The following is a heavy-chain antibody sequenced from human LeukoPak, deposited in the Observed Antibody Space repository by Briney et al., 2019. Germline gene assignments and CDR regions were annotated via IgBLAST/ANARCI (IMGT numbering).Heavy chain of an antibody. D-gene: IGHD1-26*01. CDR3: GTTMEATGQSFY. J-gene: IGHJ4*02. CDR2: INGDGSST. Sequence: QAGGSLRLSCAASGFTFSNYWMHGVRQAPGRARVGLSLINGDGSSTRYADSVRGRFTISRDNGTNTVYLQMKSLRAEDTGVYYCGTTMEATGQSFYWGQGTVVAVSS. V-gene: IGHV3-74*01. CDR1: GFTFSNYW.